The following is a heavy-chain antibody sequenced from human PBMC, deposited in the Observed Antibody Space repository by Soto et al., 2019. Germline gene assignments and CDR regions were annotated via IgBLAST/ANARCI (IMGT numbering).Heavy chain of an antibody. J-gene: IGHJ4*02. CDR1: GFSLSTSGVG. Sequence: QITLKESGPTLVKPTQTLTLTCTFSGFSLSTSGVGVGWIRQPQGKALEWLTHIYWDDDKGYRPSLKIRLTITNDTSKYPVVLTLPNMGPVDTATYVCSHGVKYPEPAVLCWGQGTLVTVSS. D-gene: IGHD1-1*01. CDR2: IYWDDDK. CDR3: SHGVKYPEPAVLC. V-gene: IGHV2-5*02.